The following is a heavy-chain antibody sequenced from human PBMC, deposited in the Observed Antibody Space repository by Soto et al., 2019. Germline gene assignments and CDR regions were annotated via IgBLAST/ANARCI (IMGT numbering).Heavy chain of an antibody. D-gene: IGHD6-13*01. CDR2: LNSDGRST. CDR1: GVTFSNYW. J-gene: IGHJ4*02. CDR3: ARETSSWSFDS. V-gene: IGHV3-74*01. Sequence: PXGSLRLSCAASGVTFSNYWMHWVRQAPGKGLVWVSRLNSDGRSTSYADSVKGRFTISRDNAKNTLFLQMNSLRVEDTAVYYCARETSSWSFDSWGQGTLVTVSS.